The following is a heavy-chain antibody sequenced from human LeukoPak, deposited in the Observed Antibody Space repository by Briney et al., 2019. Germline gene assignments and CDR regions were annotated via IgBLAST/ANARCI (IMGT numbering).Heavy chain of an antibody. J-gene: IGHJ5*02. CDR2: MNPNSGNT. CDR1: GYTFTSHD. Sequence: GASVKVPCKASGYTFTSHDINWVRQATGQGLEWMGWMNPNSGNTGYAQKFQGRVTMTRDTSINTAYMELSSLRSEDTAVYYCARVNYYDSSGSPNWFDPWGQGTLVTVSS. V-gene: IGHV1-8*01. CDR3: ARVNYYDSSGSPNWFDP. D-gene: IGHD3-22*01.